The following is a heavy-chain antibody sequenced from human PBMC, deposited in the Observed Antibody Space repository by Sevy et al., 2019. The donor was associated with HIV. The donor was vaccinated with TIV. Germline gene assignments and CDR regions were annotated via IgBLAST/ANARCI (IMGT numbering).Heavy chain of an antibody. CDR2: IRSKDYGGTT. CDR3: TKFYYSNYPPIDY. D-gene: IGHD4-4*01. J-gene: IGHJ4*02. Sequence: GGSLRLSCTASGFTFGDYAMSWFRQAPGKGLEWVGFIRSKDYGGTTEYAASVKGRFTISRDDSKSIAYLQMNSLKTEDTAVYYCTKFYYSNYPPIDYWGQGTLVTVSS. CDR1: GFTFGDYA. V-gene: IGHV3-49*03.